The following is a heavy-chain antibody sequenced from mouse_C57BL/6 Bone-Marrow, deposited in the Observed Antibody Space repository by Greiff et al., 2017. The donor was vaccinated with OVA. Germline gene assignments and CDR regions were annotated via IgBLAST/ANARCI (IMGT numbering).Heavy chain of an antibody. J-gene: IGHJ4*01. CDR3: ARSIGSSGYRGAMDY. Sequence: QLQESGPELVKPGASVKISCKASGYSFTDYNMNWVKQSNGKSLEWIGVINPNYGTTSYNQKFKGKATLTVDQSSSTAYMQLNSLTSEDSAVYYCARSIGSSGYRGAMDYWGQGTSVTVSS. CDR2: INPNYGTT. CDR1: GYSFTDYN. D-gene: IGHD3-2*02. V-gene: IGHV1-39*01.